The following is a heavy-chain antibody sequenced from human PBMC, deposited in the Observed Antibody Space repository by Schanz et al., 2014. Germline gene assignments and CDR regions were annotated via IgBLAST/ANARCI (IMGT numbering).Heavy chain of an antibody. J-gene: IGHJ6*02. CDR2: IAGDGGGP. CDR1: GFSFSDYG. V-gene: IGHV3-30*18. D-gene: IGHD1-26*01. CDR3: VKDLQRELLRDDHYYGMDV. Sequence: QVQLVESGGGVVQPGRSLRLSCAGSGFSFSDYGMHWVRQAPGRGLEWVAVIAGDGGGPNYVDSVKGRFTTSRDNSKNTMYLQMNSLRAEDTAVYYCVKDLQRELLRDDHYYGMDVWGQGTTVTVSS.